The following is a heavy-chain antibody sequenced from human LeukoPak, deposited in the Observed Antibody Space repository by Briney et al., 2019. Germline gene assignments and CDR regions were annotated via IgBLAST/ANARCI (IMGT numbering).Heavy chain of an antibody. Sequence: GGSLRLSCAASGFTFSSYAMSWVRQAPGKGLEWVSAISGSGGSTYYADSVKGRFTISRDNSKNTLYLQMNSLRAEDTAVYYCAKGPSYSTPARLYYFDYWGQGTLVTVSS. J-gene: IGHJ4*02. CDR2: ISGSGGST. V-gene: IGHV3-23*01. D-gene: IGHD1-26*01. CDR3: AKGPSYSTPARLYYFDY. CDR1: GFTFSSYA.